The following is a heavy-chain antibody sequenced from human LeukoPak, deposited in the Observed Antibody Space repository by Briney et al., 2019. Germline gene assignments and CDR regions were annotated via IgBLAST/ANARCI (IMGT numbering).Heavy chain of an antibody. CDR3: ARPEYRYGYILDY. D-gene: IGHD5-18*01. J-gene: IGHJ4*02. Sequence: GASVKVSCKASGYTFTGHYIHWVRQAPGQGLEWKGWIKPDSGATNYALKFQGRVTMTRDTSISTAHMELNRLTSDDTAVYYCARPEYRYGYILDYWGQGTLVTVSS. V-gene: IGHV1-2*02. CDR1: GYTFTGHY. CDR2: IKPDSGAT.